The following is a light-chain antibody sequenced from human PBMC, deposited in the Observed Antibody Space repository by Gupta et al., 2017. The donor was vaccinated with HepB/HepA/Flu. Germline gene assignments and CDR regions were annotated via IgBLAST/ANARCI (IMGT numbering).Light chain of an antibody. V-gene: IGKV1-33*01. Sequence: QMTQSPPTLSASVGDRVTSPCLASQDIKNFLNWFQQKSGKAPQLLICGSTNLATGIPSRFSGSGSGSRFTLTSSSLQLEDGATYYCQQYDNLPYTFGQGTNLGI. CDR2: GST. CDR1: QDIKNF. CDR3: QQYDNLPYT. J-gene: IGKJ2*01.